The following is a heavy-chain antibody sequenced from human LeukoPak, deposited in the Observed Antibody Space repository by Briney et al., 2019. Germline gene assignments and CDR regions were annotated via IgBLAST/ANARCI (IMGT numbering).Heavy chain of an antibody. CDR3: AKVGNDYHYGMDV. Sequence: GRSLRLSCAASGLTFSSYGMHWVRQAPGKGLEWVAVISYDGSNKYYADSVKGRFTISRDNSKNTLYLQMNSLRAEDTAVYYCAKVGNDYHYGMDVWGQGTTVTVSS. CDR1: GLTFSSYG. V-gene: IGHV3-30*18. D-gene: IGHD7-27*01. J-gene: IGHJ6*02. CDR2: ISYDGSNK.